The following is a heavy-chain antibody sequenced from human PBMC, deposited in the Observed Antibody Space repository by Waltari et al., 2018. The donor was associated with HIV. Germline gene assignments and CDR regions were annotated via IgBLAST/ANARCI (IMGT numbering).Heavy chain of an antibody. D-gene: IGHD2-15*01. V-gene: IGHV3-30*01. CDR3: ARVLEPSGPSVQNPDFTPAL. Sequence: QVQLVESGGGMVQSGKSLRLSCAASGFTFRSYTLHWVRQSPGKGRRGVAWCSNKGGANDPDAVRCRCTVSRDKSKNPGSLEMNSRRPGDTGIDFCARVLEPSGPSVQNPDFTPALWGQGTPVSVSP. CDR1: GFTFRSYT. J-gene: IGHJ4*02. CDR2: CSNKGGA.